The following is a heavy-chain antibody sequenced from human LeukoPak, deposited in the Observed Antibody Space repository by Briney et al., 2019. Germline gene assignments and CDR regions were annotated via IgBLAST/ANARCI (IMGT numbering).Heavy chain of an antibody. D-gene: IGHD5-18*01. V-gene: IGHV3-30*18. CDR1: GFTFSSYG. CDR2: ISYDGSNK. Sequence: AGGSLRLSCAASGFTFSSYGMHWVRQAPGKGLEWVAVISYDGSNKYYADSVKGRFTISRDNSKNTLYLQMNSLRAEDTAVYYCAKKGVDTAMAYYYYCGMDVWGKGTTVTVSS. CDR3: AKKGVDTAMAYYYYCGMDV. J-gene: IGHJ6*04.